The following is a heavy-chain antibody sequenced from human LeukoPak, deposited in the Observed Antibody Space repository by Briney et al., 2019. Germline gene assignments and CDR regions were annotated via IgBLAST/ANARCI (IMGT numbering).Heavy chain of an antibody. CDR2: INWNGGST. Sequence: PGGSLRLSCVASGFTFRSYEMNWVRQAPGKGLEWVSGINWNGGSTGYADSVKGRFTISRDSAKNSLYLQMNSLRAEDTALYYCARIETRNRYYYYAMDVWGQGTTVTVSS. CDR1: GFTFRSYE. J-gene: IGHJ6*02. D-gene: IGHD1-7*01. V-gene: IGHV3-20*04. CDR3: ARIETRNRYYYYAMDV.